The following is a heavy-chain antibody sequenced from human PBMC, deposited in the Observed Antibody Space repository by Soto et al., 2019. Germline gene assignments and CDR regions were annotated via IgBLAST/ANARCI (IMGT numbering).Heavy chain of an antibody. J-gene: IGHJ6*02. V-gene: IGHV4-39*01. CDR1: GGSISSSSYY. CDR2: IYYSGST. Sequence: RSLTCTVSGGSISSSSYYWGWIRQPPGKGLEWIGSIYYSGSTYYNPSLKSRVTISVDTSKNQFSLKLSSVTAADTAVYYCARHADTDTYYYYYGMDVWGQGTTVTVSS. D-gene: IGHD2-2*02. CDR3: ARHADTDTYYYYYGMDV.